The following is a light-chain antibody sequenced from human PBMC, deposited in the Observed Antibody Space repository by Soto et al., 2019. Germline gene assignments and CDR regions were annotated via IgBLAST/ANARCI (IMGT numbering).Light chain of an antibody. V-gene: IGKV3-20*01. CDR3: HQCDSSPET. Sequence: EIVLTQSPGTLSLSPGERATLSCRASQSVGSTYLAWYQQKPGQAPRLLIYAASSRATGIPDRFSGSGSGTDFTLTISRLEPEDFAVYYCHQCDSSPETFGQGTKVEIK. CDR1: QSVGSTY. J-gene: IGKJ1*01. CDR2: AAS.